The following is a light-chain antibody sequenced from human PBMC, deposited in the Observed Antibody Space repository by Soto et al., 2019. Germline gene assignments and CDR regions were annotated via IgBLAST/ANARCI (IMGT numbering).Light chain of an antibody. CDR1: ASDFINYNY. J-gene: IGLJ2*01. Sequence: QSALTQPASLSGSPGQSITISCTGAASDFINYNYVSWYQHHPGKAPQLIIFEVNNRPSGVSSRFSGSKSDNTASLTISGLQPEDEASYYCSSYTVSTDVVFGGGTKLTVL. CDR2: EVN. CDR3: SSYTVSTDVV. V-gene: IGLV2-14*01.